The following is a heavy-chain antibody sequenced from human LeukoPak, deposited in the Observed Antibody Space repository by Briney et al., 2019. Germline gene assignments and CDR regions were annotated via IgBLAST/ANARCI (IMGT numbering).Heavy chain of an antibody. Sequence: GGSLRLSCAASGFTFSSYAMHWVRQAPGKGLEWVAVISYDGSNKYYADSAKGRFTISRDNSKNTLFLQMNSLRAEDTAVYYCAKDYYDSSGYLFDYWGQGTLVTVSS. CDR3: AKDYYDSSGYLFDY. D-gene: IGHD3-22*01. J-gene: IGHJ4*02. CDR2: ISYDGSNK. V-gene: IGHV3-30-3*01. CDR1: GFTFSSYA.